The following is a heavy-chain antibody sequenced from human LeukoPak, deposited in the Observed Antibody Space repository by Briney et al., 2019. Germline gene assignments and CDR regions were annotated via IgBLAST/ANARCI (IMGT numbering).Heavy chain of an antibody. V-gene: IGHV1-8*01. D-gene: IGHD2-2*01. CDR3: ASTSSYNYYYYMEV. CDR2: MNPNSGNT. J-gene: IGHJ6*03. CDR1: GYTFTSYD. Sequence: GSVKVSCKASGYTFTSYDINWVRQATGQGLEWMGWMNPNSGNTGYAQKFQGRVTMTRNTSISTAYMELSSLRSEDTAVYYCASTSSYNYYYYMEVWGKGTTVTVSS.